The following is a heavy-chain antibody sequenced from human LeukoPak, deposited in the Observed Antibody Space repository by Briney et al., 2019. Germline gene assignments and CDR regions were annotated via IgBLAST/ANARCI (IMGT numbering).Heavy chain of an antibody. CDR2: IYHSGST. CDR3: AREARSYYDSSGYYYFDY. Sequence: SETLSLTCAVNGGSFSGYYWSWIRQPPGKGLEWIGEIYHSGSTNYNPSLKSRVTISVDKSKNQLSLKLSSVTAADTAVYYCAREARSYYDSSGYYYFDYWGQGTLVTVSS. CDR1: GGSFSGYY. V-gene: IGHV4-34*01. D-gene: IGHD3-22*01. J-gene: IGHJ4*02.